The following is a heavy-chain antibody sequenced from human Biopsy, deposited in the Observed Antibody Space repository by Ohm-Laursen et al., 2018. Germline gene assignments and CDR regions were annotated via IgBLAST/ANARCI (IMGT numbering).Heavy chain of an antibody. CDR3: AADINVWNVNY. J-gene: IGHJ4*02. V-gene: IGHV1-24*01. Sequence: ASVKVSCKVSGYTLTELSMHWVRQAPGRGLEWMGGFSPENGKTIYAQKFQGRVTMTEDTSTDTAYMELSSLRSEDTAVYYYAADINVWNVNYWGQGTQVTVSS. CDR2: FSPENGKT. CDR1: GYTLTELS. D-gene: IGHD1-1*01.